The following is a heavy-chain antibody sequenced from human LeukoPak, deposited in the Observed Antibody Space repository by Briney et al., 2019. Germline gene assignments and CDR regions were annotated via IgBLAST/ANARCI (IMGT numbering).Heavy chain of an antibody. CDR1: GGSISSGDYY. CDR2: IYYSGST. CDR3: ARENYDSSGYYD. Sequence: PSETLSLTCTVSGGSISSGDYYWSWIRQHPGKGLEWIGYIYYSGSTYYNPSLKSRVTISVDTSKNQFSLKLSSVTAADTAVYYCARENYDSSGYYDWGQGTLVTVSS. V-gene: IGHV4-31*03. D-gene: IGHD3-22*01. J-gene: IGHJ4*02.